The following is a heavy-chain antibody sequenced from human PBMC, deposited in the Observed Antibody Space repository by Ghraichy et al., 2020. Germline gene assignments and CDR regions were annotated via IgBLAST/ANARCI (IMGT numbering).Heavy chain of an antibody. J-gene: IGHJ3*02. V-gene: IGHV3-23*01. D-gene: IGHD7-27*01. CDR3: AKDPKLGMGAFDI. Sequence: GGSRRLSCAASGFTFSSYAMSWVRQAPGKGLEWVSAISGSGGSTYYADSVKGRFTISRDNSKNTLYLQMNSLRAEDTAVYYCAKDPKLGMGAFDIWGQGTMVTVSS. CDR2: ISGSGGST. CDR1: GFTFSSYA.